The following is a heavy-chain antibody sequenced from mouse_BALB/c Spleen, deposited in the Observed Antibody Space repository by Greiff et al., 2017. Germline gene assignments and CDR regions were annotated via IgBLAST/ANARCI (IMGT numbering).Heavy chain of an antibody. Sequence: EVNVVESGGGLVKPGGSLKLSCAASGFTFSSYAMSWVRQTPEKRLEWVATISSGGSYTYYPDSVKGRFTISRDNAKNTLYLQMSSLRSEDTAMYYYARQDYRYWYFDVWGAGTTVTVSS. CDR3: ARQDYRYWYFDV. D-gene: IGHD2-14*01. CDR1: GFTFSSYA. V-gene: IGHV5-9-3*01. J-gene: IGHJ1*01. CDR2: ISSGGSYT.